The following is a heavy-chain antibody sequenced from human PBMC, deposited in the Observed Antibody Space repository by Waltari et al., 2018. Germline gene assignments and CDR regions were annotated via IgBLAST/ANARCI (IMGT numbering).Heavy chain of an antibody. CDR1: GFTFSRYW. D-gene: IGHD1-26*01. V-gene: IGHV3-7*01. CDR3: ARDVEYTGSYGAFDM. J-gene: IGHJ3*02. Sequence: VQLVESGGGLVQPGGSLRLSCGASGFTFSRYWMSWVRQAPGKGLEWVANINQDGSDKYYVDSVKGRFTISRDNAKDSRYLQMNGLRAEDTAIYYCARDVEYTGSYGAFDMWGQGTMVTVSS. CDR2: INQDGSDK.